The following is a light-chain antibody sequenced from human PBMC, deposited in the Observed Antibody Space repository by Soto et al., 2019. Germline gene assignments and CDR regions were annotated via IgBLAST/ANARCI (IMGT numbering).Light chain of an antibody. Sequence: DIQMTQSPSSLSASVGDRVTITCRASQSISSYLNWYQQKPGKAPKLLIYAASSLQSGVPSRFSSSGSGTEFTLTISSLQPEDFATYYCQQSYSTLVEDFGPGTKVDIK. CDR3: QQSYSTLVED. V-gene: IGKV1-39*01. CDR1: QSISSY. J-gene: IGKJ3*01. CDR2: AAS.